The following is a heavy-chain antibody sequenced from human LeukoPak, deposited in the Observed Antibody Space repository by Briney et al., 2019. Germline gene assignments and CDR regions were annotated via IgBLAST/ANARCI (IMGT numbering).Heavy chain of an antibody. V-gene: IGHV4-38-2*02. J-gene: IGHJ6*03. Sequence: PSETLSLTCTVSGYSISSGYYWGWIRQPPGKGLEWIGSIYHSGSTYYNPSLKSRVTISVDTSKNQISLKLSSVTAADTAVYYCARVDTAMVRGYSYAGYYYYYYMDVWGKGTTVTVSS. D-gene: IGHD5-18*01. CDR1: GYSISSGYY. CDR2: IYHSGST. CDR3: ARVDTAMVRGYSYAGYYYYYYMDV.